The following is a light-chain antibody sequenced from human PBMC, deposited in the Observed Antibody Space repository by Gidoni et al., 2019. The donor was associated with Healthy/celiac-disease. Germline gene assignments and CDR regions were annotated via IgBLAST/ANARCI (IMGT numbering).Light chain of an antibody. J-gene: IGKJ5*01. Sequence: DIVLPQSPAPLSLSPGERATLSCRASQSVSSYLAWYQQKPGQAPRLLIYDAANRATGIPARCRGSGSGTDCTLTSSSREPEDFAVYYCQQRSNWPITFGQGTRLEIK. CDR1: QSVSSY. V-gene: IGKV3-11*01. CDR3: QQRSNWPIT. CDR2: DAA.